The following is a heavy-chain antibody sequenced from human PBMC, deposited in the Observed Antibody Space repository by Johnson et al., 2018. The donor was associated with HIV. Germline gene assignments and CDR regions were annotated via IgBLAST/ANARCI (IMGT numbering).Heavy chain of an antibody. D-gene: IGHD3-22*01. V-gene: IGHV3-30*03. Sequence: QVQLVESRGVLVQPGGSLRLSCAASGFTVSSNEMSWVRQAPGKGLEWVAVISYHGGTKYSADSVKGRFSISRETAKNSLYLQMNSLRAGDTAVYYCARASGYYLSDAFDIWGQGTMVTVSS. CDR3: ARASGYYLSDAFDI. CDR2: ISYHGGTK. J-gene: IGHJ3*02. CDR1: GFTVSSNE.